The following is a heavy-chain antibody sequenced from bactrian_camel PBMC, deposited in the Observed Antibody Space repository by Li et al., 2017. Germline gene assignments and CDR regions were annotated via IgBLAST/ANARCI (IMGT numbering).Heavy chain of an antibody. CDR3: YTRFVLAGVSVLSAVGATT. Sequence: GGGLVQPGGSLRLSCAPSGFTFSSNGMSWVRQAPGKGLEWVSAIHSGDSTYYPDSVKGRFTISRDNAKNTLYLQMNSLKPDDTAMYYCYTRFVLAGVSVLSAVGATTWAKGPRSPSP. D-gene: IGHD2*01. CDR2: IHSGDST. J-gene: IGHJ4*01. CDR1: GFTFSSNG. V-gene: IGHV3S28*01.